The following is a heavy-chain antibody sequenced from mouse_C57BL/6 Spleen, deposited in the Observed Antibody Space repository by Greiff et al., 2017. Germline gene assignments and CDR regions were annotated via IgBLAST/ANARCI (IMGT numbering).Heavy chain of an antibody. V-gene: IGHV5-17*01. CDR3: ARHGSSYDYFDY. D-gene: IGHD1-1*01. Sequence: EVQLVESGGGLVKPGGSLKLSCAASGFTFSDYGMHWVRQAPEKGLEWVAYISSGSSTIYYADTVKGRFTISRDNAKNTLFLQMTSLRSEDTAMYYCARHGSSYDYFDYWGQGTTLTVSS. CDR2: ISSGSSTI. CDR1: GFTFSDYG. J-gene: IGHJ2*01.